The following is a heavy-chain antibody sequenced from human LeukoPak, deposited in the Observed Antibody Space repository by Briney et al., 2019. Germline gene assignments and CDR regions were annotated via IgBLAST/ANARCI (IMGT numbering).Heavy chain of an antibody. CDR2: IYPGDSDT. CDR1: GYSFTSYW. CDR3: ARGSSGWSKGDYYYYMDV. D-gene: IGHD6-19*01. J-gene: IGHJ6*03. Sequence: PGESLKISCKGSGYSFTSYWIGWVRQMPGKGLEWMGIIYPGDSDTRYSPSFQGQVTISADKSISTAYLQWSSLKASDTAMYYCARGSSGWSKGDYYYYMDVWGKGTTVTVSS. V-gene: IGHV5-51*01.